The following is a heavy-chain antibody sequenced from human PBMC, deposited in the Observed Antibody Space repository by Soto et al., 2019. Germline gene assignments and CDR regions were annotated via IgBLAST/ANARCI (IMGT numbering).Heavy chain of an antibody. CDR1: CDTFNFYS. CDR2: VNPIVSMS. CDR3: ESSYGSGYLAFDY. D-gene: IGHD3-10*01. J-gene: IGHJ4*02. Sequence: VQLMPSGDEVKGPGSSVKVSCKASCDTFNFYSINWVRQAPGLGLEWMGRVNPIVSMSNYAQKFQGRVTMTADKSTSTAYMELSILRSEDTAIYYCESSYGSGYLAFDYWGQGALVTVSS. V-gene: IGHV1-69*02.